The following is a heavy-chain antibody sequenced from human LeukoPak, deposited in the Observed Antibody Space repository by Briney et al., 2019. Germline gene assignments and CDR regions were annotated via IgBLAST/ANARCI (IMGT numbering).Heavy chain of an antibody. CDR1: GGSISSGDYY. CDR2: IYYSGST. V-gene: IGHV4-30-4*01. Sequence: PSQTLSLTCTVSGGSISSGDYYWSWIRQPPGKGLEWIGYIYYSGSTYYNPSLKSRVTISVDTSKNQFSLKLSSVTAADTAVYYCARAPSSGQKNWFDPWGQGTLVTVSS. CDR3: ARAPSSGQKNWFDP. J-gene: IGHJ5*02. D-gene: IGHD3-22*01.